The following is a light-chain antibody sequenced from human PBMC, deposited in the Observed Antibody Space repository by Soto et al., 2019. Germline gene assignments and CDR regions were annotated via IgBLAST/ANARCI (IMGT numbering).Light chain of an antibody. Sequence: DIQLTQSPSTLSASVGDRVTITCRSSQTIITWLAWYQQKPGKAPKLLISKASSLESGVLSRFSGSGSGTEFTLTINSLEPYDSATYYCQQYHVFSWTFGQGIKVEIE. CDR3: QQYHVFSWT. J-gene: IGKJ1*01. CDR2: KAS. CDR1: QTIITW. V-gene: IGKV1-5*03.